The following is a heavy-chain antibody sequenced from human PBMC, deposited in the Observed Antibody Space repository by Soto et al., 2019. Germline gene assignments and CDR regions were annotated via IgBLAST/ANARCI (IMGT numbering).Heavy chain of an antibody. Sequence: PGGSLRLSCAASGFIFTSYSMVWVRQAPGKGLEWVSVISFDGNIKYYTGSVKGRFTISRDNSKNTLHLQVNSLRTEDTALYYCARAPGHSVHSSGWQIDYWGQGTLVTVSS. J-gene: IGHJ4*02. D-gene: IGHD6-19*01. V-gene: IGHV3-30*03. CDR1: GFIFTSYS. CDR2: ISFDGNIK. CDR3: ARAPGHSVHSSGWQIDY.